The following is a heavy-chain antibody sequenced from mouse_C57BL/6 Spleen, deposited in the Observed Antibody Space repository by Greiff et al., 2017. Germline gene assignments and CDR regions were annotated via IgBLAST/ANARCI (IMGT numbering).Heavy chain of an antibody. J-gene: IGHJ4*01. CDR2: IHPNSGST. V-gene: IGHV1-64*01. CDR1: GYTFTSYW. CDR3: ARIDYGGNAMDY. Sequence: VQLQQPGAELVKPGASVKLSCKASGYTFTSYWMHWVKQRPGQGLEWIGMIHPNSGSTNYNEKFKSKATLTVDKSSSTAYMQLSSLTSEDSAVYYCARIDYGGNAMDYWGQGTSVTVSS. D-gene: IGHD1-1*01.